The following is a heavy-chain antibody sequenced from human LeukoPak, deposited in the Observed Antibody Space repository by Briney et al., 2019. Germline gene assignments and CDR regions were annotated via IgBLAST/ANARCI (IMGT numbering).Heavy chain of an antibody. Sequence: PGRSLRLSCAASGFTFSSYGMHWVRQAPGKGLEWVAVISYDGSNKYYADSVKGRFTISRDNSKNTLYLQMNSLRAEDTAAYYCAKARAKDRATVSDFRKSYYYYGMDVWGQGTTVTVSS. V-gene: IGHV3-30*18. CDR3: AKARAKDRATVSDFRKSYYYYGMDV. D-gene: IGHD4-11*01. J-gene: IGHJ6*02. CDR2: ISYDGSNK. CDR1: GFTFSSYG.